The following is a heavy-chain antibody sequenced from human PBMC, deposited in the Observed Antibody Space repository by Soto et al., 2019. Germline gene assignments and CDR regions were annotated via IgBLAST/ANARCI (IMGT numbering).Heavy chain of an antibody. CDR2: IDYNGNT. CDR1: GVSITSGAYY. V-gene: IGHV4-31*03. CDR3: AKARLRAVYAFDF. D-gene: IGHD4-17*01. Sequence: QVQLQESGPGLVKPSQTLSLTCTLSGVSITSGAYYWTWVRQHPGKGLGWIGYIDYNGNTYFSPYLKSRLTKSIATSKKQFSLKLSSVTAADTAMYYCAKARLRAVYAFDFWGQGTMVTVSS. J-gene: IGHJ3*01.